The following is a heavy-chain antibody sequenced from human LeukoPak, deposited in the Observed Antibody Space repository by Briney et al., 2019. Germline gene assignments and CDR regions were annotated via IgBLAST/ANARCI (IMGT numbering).Heavy chain of an antibody. CDR1: GGSINSGTYS. V-gene: IGHV4-61*02. CDR3: ARGEKGSSSGSINY. CDR2: MYTSGST. Sequence: SETLSLTCTVSGGSINSGTYSWSWIRQPAGKGLEWIGRMYTSGSTNYNPSLESRVTISVDAYNNQSSLKLSSVTAADTAVYYCARGEKGSSSGSINYGGQGTLVTVSS. J-gene: IGHJ4*02. D-gene: IGHD6-6*01.